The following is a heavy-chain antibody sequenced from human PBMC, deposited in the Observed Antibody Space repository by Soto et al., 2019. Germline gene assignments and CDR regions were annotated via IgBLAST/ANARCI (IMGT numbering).Heavy chain of an antibody. CDR3: ATRVGARSYYYGVDV. Sequence: GASVKVSCKASGGTFSSYTISWVRQAPGQGLEWMGRIIPILGIANYAQKFQGRVTITADKSTSTAYMELSSLRSEDTAVYYCATRVGARSYYYGVDVWGQGTTVTVSS. CDR1: GGTFSSYT. J-gene: IGHJ6*02. V-gene: IGHV1-69*02. D-gene: IGHD3-16*01. CDR2: IIPILGIA.